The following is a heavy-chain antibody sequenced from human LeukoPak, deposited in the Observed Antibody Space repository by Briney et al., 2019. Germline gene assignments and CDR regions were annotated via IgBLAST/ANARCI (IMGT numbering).Heavy chain of an antibody. CDR2: INWNGGST. CDR1: GFTFDDYG. CDR3: ARDVEMATIPYFDY. Sequence: GGSLKLSCAASGFTFDDYGMSWVRQAPGKGLEWVSGINWNGGSTGYADSVKGRFTISRDNAKNSLYLQMNSLRAEDTALYYCARDVEMATIPYFDYWGQGTLVTVSS. V-gene: IGHV3-20*04. D-gene: IGHD5-24*01. J-gene: IGHJ4*02.